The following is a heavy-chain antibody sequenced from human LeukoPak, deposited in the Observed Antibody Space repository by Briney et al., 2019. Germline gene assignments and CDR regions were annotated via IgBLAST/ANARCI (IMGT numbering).Heavy chain of an antibody. CDR3: AGIPVFGVVLHQEPV. J-gene: IGHJ6*03. V-gene: IGHV1-18*01. CDR1: GYTFTSYG. D-gene: IGHD3-3*01. Sequence: ASVKVSCKASGYTFTSYGISWVRQAPGQGLEWMGWISAYNGNTNYAQKLQGRVTITADKSTNTVYMELSSLRFDDTAVYFCAGIPVFGVVLHQEPVWAKGTTVTVSS. CDR2: ISAYNGNT.